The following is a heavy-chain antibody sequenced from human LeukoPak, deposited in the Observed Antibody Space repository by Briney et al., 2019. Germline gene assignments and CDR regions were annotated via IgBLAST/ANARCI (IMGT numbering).Heavy chain of an antibody. CDR2: IKQDGSEK. Sequence: GGSLRLSCAASGFTFSSYWMSWVRQAPGKGLEWVANIKQDGSEKYYVDSVKGRFTISRDNAKNSLYLQMNSLSAEDTAVYYCAREVGIAAAFYYYYGMDVWGQGTTVTVS. CDR3: AREVGIAAAFYYYYGMDV. CDR1: GFTFSSYW. J-gene: IGHJ6*02. D-gene: IGHD6-13*01. V-gene: IGHV3-7*01.